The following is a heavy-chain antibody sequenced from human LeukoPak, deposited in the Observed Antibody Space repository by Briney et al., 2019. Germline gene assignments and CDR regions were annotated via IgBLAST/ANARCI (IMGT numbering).Heavy chain of an antibody. CDR1: GFTFGDYA. J-gene: IGHJ4*02. CDR3: TTGWGSSINYYFDY. Sequence: GGSLRLSCTASGFTFGDYAMSWFRQAPGKGLEWVGFIRSKTDGGTTDYAAPVKGRFTISRDDSKNTLYLQMNSLKTEDTAVYYCTTGWGSSINYYFDYWGQGTLVTVSS. D-gene: IGHD2-15*01. CDR2: IRSKTDGGTT. V-gene: IGHV3-49*03.